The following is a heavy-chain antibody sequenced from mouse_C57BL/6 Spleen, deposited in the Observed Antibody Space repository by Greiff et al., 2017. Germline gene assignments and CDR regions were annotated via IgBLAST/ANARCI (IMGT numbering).Heavy chain of an antibody. CDR3: TRDYGSSYGYFDY. CDR2: ISSGGDYI. CDR1: GFTFSSYA. V-gene: IGHV5-9-1*02. J-gene: IGHJ2*01. D-gene: IGHD1-1*01. Sequence: EVKVVESGEGLVKPGGSLKLSCAASGFTFSSYAMSWVRQTPEKRLEWVAYISSGGDYIYYADTVKGRFTISRDNARNTLYLQMSSLKSEDTAMYYCTRDYGSSYGYFDYWGQGTTLTVSS.